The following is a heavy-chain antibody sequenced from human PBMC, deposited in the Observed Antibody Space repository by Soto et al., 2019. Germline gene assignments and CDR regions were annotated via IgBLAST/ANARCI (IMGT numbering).Heavy chain of an antibody. V-gene: IGHV4-59*01. J-gene: IGHJ5*02. CDR1: GGSISSYY. Sequence: SETLSLTCTVSGGSISSYYWSWTRQPPGKGLEWIGYVYYTGSTNYNPSLKSRVTISVDTSKNHFSLKLSSVTAADTAVYYCARGGSRGRFDPWGQGTLVTVSS. CDR3: ARGGSRGRFDP. CDR2: VYYTGST. D-gene: IGHD6-13*01.